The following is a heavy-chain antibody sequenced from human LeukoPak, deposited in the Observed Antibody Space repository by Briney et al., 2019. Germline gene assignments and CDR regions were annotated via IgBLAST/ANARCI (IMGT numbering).Heavy chain of an antibody. CDR1: GFTFDDYA. D-gene: IGHD2-2*01. CDR3: AKGYCSSTSCYDGYFDY. CDR2: ISWNSGSI. J-gene: IGHJ4*02. Sequence: GRSLRLSCAASGFTFDDYAMHWVRHAPGKGLEWVSGISWNSGSIGYADSVKGRFTISRDNAKNSLYLQMNSLRAEDTALYYCAKGYCSSTSCYDGYFDYWGQGTLVTVSS. V-gene: IGHV3-9*01.